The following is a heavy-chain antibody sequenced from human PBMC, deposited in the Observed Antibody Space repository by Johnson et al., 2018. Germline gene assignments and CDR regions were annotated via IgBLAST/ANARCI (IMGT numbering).Heavy chain of an antibody. CDR2: ILWTIDII. Sequence: EVRPLESGGGLVQPGRSLRLSCAASGFIFDDSAMHWVRQDPGKGLEWVPSILWTIDIIHTADSLKGRVTISRDNAKNSLYLQMNSLRAEDTALYYGVKDSSGWLVQVALDGWGQGTMVTVSS. CDR1: GFIFDDSA. D-gene: IGHD6-19*01. CDR3: VKDSSGWLVQVALDG. J-gene: IGHJ3*01. V-gene: IGHV3-9*01.